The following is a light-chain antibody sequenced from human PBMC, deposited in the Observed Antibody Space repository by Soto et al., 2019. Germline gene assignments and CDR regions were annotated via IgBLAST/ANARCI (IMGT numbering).Light chain of an antibody. CDR3: CSYAGSITWV. J-gene: IGLJ3*02. V-gene: IGLV2-23*02. CDR1: SSDVGSYNL. CDR2: EVN. Sequence: QSALTQPASVSGSPGQSITISCTGTSSDVGSYNLVSWYQQYPGKAPKLMIYEVNKRPSGVSNRFSGSKSGDTASLTISGLQAEYEADYYCCSYAGSITWVFGGGTKLTVL.